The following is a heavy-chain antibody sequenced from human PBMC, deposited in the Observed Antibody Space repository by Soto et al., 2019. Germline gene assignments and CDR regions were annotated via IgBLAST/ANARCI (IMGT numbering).Heavy chain of an antibody. J-gene: IGHJ4*01. Sequence: GGSLTLSCAASGFTFSSYGMHWVRQAPGKGLEWVAVISYDGSNKYYADSVKGRFTISRDNSKNTLYLQMNSLRAEDTAVYYCAKDSGPQLFCGSTGATLIDYWGHGTLVTVPS. CDR1: GFTFSSYG. CDR3: AKDSGPQLFCGSTGATLIDY. D-gene: IGHD2-15*01. CDR2: ISYDGSNK. V-gene: IGHV3-30*18.